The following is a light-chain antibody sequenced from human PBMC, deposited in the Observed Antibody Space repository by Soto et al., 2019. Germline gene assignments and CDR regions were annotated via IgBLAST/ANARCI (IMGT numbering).Light chain of an antibody. CDR2: EVT. Sequence: SVLTQPPSASGTPGQRVTISCSGSSSNIGSNYVYWYQQHPGKAPKLMIYEVTKRPSDIPDRFSGSKSGNTASLTVSGLQAEDEADYYCSSYAGTNNYVFGTGTKV. CDR1: SSNIGSNY. J-gene: IGLJ1*01. CDR3: SSYAGTNNYV. V-gene: IGLV2-8*01.